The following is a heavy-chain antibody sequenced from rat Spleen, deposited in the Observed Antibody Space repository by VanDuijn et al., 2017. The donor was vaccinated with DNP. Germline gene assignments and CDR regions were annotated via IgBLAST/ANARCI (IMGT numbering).Heavy chain of an antibody. CDR1: GFSLVSNS. V-gene: IGHV2-1*01. D-gene: IGHD4-3*01. CDR2: IWSGGST. J-gene: IGHJ2*01. Sequence: QVQLKESGPGLVQPSQTLSLTCTVSGFSLVSNSVHWVRQPPGQGLEWVGAIWSGGSTDYNSALKSRLSISRDTSKSQVFLKMNSLQTEDTGIYFCTRSGGPGFDYWGQGVMVTVSS. CDR3: TRSGGPGFDY.